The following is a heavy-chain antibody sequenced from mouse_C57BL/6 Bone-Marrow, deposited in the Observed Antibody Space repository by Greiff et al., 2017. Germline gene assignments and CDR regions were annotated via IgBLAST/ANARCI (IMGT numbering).Heavy chain of an antibody. CDR3: ARINYDYAMDY. CDR1: GYTFTDYY. J-gene: IGHJ4*01. D-gene: IGHD2-1*01. CDR2: INPYNGGT. Sequence: EVQLQQSGPVLVKPGASVKMSCKASGYTFTDYYMNWVKQSHGKSLEWIGVINPYNGGTSYNQKFKGKATLTVDKSSSTAYMELNSLTSDDSAVYYCARINYDYAMDYWGQGTSVTVSA. V-gene: IGHV1-19*01.